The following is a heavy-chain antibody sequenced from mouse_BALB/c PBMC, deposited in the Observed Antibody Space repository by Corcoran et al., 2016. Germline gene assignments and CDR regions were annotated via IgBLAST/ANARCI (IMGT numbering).Heavy chain of an antibody. CDR1: GFDFSSYW. J-gene: IGHJ2*01. D-gene: IGHD1-1*01. Sequence: VKLLESGGGLVQPGGSLKLSCAASGFDFSSYWMSWVRQAPGKGLEWIGEINPDNSTINYTPSLKDKCIIARDNAKNTMNLQMNKVRAEDTARYYCARARKYCGSFDYWGQGTTLTVSS. CDR2: INPDNSTI. CDR3: ARARKYCGSFDY. V-gene: IGHV4-1*02.